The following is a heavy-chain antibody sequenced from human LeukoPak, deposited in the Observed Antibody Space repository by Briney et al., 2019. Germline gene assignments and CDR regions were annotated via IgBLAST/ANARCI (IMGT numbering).Heavy chain of an antibody. D-gene: IGHD6-19*01. J-gene: IGHJ4*02. CDR3: ARDLRVYSSGWYPYYFDY. V-gene: IGHV3-21*01. CDR2: ISSSGSYI. CDR1: GFTFSSYS. Sequence: GGSLRLSCAASGFTFSSYSMNWVRQAPGKGLEWVSSISSSGSYIYYADSVKGRFTISRDNAKNSLYLQMNSLRAEDTAVYYCARDLRVYSSGWYPYYFDYWGQGTLVTVFS.